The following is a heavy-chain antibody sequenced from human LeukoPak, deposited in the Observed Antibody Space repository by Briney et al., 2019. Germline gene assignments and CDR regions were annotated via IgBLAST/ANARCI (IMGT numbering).Heavy chain of an antibody. CDR3: AKDHYSSGYRPYSVEDY. CDR1: GFTFSSYA. V-gene: IGHV3-23*01. CDR2: ISGSGGST. Sequence: GGSLRLSCAASGFTFSSYAMSWVRQAPGKGLEWVSAISGSGGSTYYADSVKGRFTIARDNSKNTLYLQMNSLRAEDTAVYYCAKDHYSSGYRPYSVEDYWGQGTLVTVSS. J-gene: IGHJ4*02. D-gene: IGHD3-22*01.